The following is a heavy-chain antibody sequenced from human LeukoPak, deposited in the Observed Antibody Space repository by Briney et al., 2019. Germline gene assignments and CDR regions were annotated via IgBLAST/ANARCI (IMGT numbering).Heavy chain of an antibody. Sequence: SETLSLTCTVSGGSISSYYWSWIRQPPGKGLEWIGYIYYSGSTNYNPSLKSRVTISVDTSKNQFSLKLSSVTAADTAVYYCARADAGDYDAYADAFDIWGQGTMVTVSS. V-gene: IGHV4-59*01. CDR1: GGSISSYY. CDR3: ARADAGDYDAYADAFDI. D-gene: IGHD4-17*01. J-gene: IGHJ3*02. CDR2: IYYSGST.